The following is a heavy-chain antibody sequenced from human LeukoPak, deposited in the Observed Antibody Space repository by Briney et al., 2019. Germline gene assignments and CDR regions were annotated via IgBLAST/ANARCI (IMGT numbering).Heavy chain of an antibody. D-gene: IGHD5-12*01. J-gene: IGHJ3*02. CDR1: GFSLSTSGMC. Sequence: SGPTLVNPTQTLTLTCTFSGFSLSTSGMCVSWIRQPPGKALEWLALIDWDDDKYYSISLKTRLTISKDTSKNQVVLTMTNMDPVDTATYYCARIRKDMVATDDAFDIWGQGTMVTVSS. CDR3: ARIRKDMVATDDAFDI. V-gene: IGHV2-70*01. CDR2: IDWDDDK.